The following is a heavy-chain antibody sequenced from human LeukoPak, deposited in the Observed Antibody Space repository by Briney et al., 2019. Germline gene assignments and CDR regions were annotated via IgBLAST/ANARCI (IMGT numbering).Heavy chain of an antibody. CDR2: INWNGGST. V-gene: IGHV3-20*04. D-gene: IGHD3-10*01. Sequence: GGSLRLSCVASGFTFDDYAMHWVRQAPGKGLEWVSGINWNGGSTAYGDSVKGRFTISRDNAKNSLYVQMSSLRAEDTALYYCARSMVRGVDAQSFDYWGQGTLVTVSS. CDR1: GFTFDDYA. CDR3: ARSMVRGVDAQSFDY. J-gene: IGHJ4*02.